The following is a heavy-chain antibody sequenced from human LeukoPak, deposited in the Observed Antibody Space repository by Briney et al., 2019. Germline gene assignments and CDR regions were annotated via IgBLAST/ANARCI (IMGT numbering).Heavy chain of an antibody. D-gene: IGHD2-21*01. CDR2: INEDGSGT. CDR3: TRDENRVVPTIRLDH. CDR1: GFTFSRYF. V-gene: IGHV3-7*01. Sequence: GGSVRLSCAASGFTFSRYFMSWVRQTPGKGLEWLANINEDGSGTYYVDAVKGRFTISRDNAKNSLYLQMCSLRVEDTAVYYCTRDENRVVPTIRLDHWGQGTLVTVSS. J-gene: IGHJ4*02.